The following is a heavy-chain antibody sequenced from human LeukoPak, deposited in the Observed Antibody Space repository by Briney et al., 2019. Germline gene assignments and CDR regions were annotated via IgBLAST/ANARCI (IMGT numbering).Heavy chain of an antibody. J-gene: IGHJ3*02. CDR1: GYTFTGYY. CDR3: ASEVVYGPIQITAAVGRDAFDI. V-gene: IGHV1-2*02. Sequence: VASVTVSCKASGYTFTGYYIHWVRQAPGQGLEWMGWINPKSGGTNYAQKFQGRVTMTRDTSISTAYMELSRLRSDDTAVYYCASEVVYGPIQITAAVGRDAFDIWGQGTMVTASS. CDR2: INPKSGGT. D-gene: IGHD6-13*01.